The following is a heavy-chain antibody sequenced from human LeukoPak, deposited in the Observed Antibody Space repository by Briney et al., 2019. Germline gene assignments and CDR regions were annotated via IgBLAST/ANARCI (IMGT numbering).Heavy chain of an antibody. CDR2: INPSGGST. D-gene: IGHD2-8*01. Sequence: ASVKVSCKASGYTFTSYYMHWVRQAPGQGLEWMGIINPSGGSTNYAQKFQGRVTITRDMSTSTAYMELSSLRSEDTAVYYCAARGVAYWGQGTLVTVSS. CDR3: AARGVAY. CDR1: GYTFTSYY. V-gene: IGHV1-46*01. J-gene: IGHJ4*02.